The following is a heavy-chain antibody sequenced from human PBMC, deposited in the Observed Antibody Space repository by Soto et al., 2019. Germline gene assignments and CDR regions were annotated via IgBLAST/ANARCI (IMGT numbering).Heavy chain of an antibody. CDR1: GDSIIRSF. CDR3: ARGAGDSSGPDSFDI. J-gene: IGHJ3*02. V-gene: IGHV4-59*01. D-gene: IGHD3-10*01. Sequence: QVQLQESGPRPVKSSETLSLVCSVSGDSIIRSFWGWIRQSPGQGLQYIGYISDSGVTDYDPSLKSRVSISVVTCKNQFSLALPSLTAAATAVYYCARGAGDSSGPDSFDIWCQGTMVSVAS. CDR2: ISDSGVT.